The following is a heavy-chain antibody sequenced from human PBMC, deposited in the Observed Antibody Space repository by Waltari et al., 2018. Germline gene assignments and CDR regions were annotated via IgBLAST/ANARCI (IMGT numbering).Heavy chain of an antibody. CDR2: IFPGDTDT. CDR3: VRRYSSSLYFDY. V-gene: IGHV5-51*01. D-gene: IGHD6-13*01. Sequence: EVQLVQSGAEVKKPGESLKISCKGSGYTFSTYWVGWVRQMPGKGLEWMGIIFPGDTDTRYSPSFQGQVTISADKSISTAYLQWSSLKAADTAMYYCVRRYSSSLYFDYWGQGTLVTVSS. CDR1: GYTFSTYW. J-gene: IGHJ4*02.